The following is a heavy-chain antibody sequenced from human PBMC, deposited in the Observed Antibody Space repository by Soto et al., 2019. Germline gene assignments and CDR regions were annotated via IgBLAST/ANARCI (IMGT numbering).Heavy chain of an antibody. CDR2: INHSGST. J-gene: IGHJ3*02. Sequence: QVQLQQWGAGLLKPSETLSLTCAVYGGSFSGYYWSWIRQPPGKGLEWIGEINHSGSTNYNPSLKSRVTISVDTYKNQFSLKLSSVTAADTAVYYCARVGINDAFDIWGQGTMVTVSS. CDR1: GGSFSGYY. D-gene: IGHD7-27*01. CDR3: ARVGINDAFDI. V-gene: IGHV4-34*01.